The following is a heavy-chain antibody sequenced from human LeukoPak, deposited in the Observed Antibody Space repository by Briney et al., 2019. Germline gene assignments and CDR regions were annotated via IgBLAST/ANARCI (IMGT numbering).Heavy chain of an antibody. CDR2: ITSSSSSM. V-gene: IGHV3-21*01. CDR3: ANTILTGAL. CDR1: GFTFSIYT. J-gene: IGHJ4*02. Sequence: GGSLRLSCVASGFTFSIYTMSWVRQAPGKGLEWVSSITSSSSSMYSADSVKGRLTISRDNAKNSLYLQMNSLRAEDTAVYYCANTILTGALWGQGTLVTVSS. D-gene: IGHD2-2*02.